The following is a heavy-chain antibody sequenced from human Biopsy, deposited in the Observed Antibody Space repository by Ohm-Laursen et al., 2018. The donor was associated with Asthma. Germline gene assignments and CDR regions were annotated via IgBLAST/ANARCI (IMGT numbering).Heavy chain of an antibody. D-gene: IGHD3-22*01. CDR1: GFTFGNFW. CDR3: ASDLGGYYYDSSGYSSDY. CDR2: TRNKANSYTT. J-gene: IGHJ4*02. V-gene: IGHV3-72*01. Sequence: SLRLSCSASGFTFGNFWTSWGRQTPGKGLEWVGRTRNKANSYTTEYAASVKGRFTISRDDSENSLYLQMNSLKTEDTAVYYCASDLGGYYYDSSGYSSDYWGQGTLVTVSS.